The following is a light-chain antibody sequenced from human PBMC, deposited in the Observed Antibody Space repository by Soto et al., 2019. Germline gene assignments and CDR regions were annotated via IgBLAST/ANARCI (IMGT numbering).Light chain of an antibody. V-gene: IGKV3-15*01. Sequence: EVVMTQSPATLSGSPGDTATLSCRASQGVSSNLAWYQQKPGQAPRLLIYGASTRATGVPARFSGSGSGTEFTLTISRLQSEDFAVYYCQQYYNWRPRFGQGTKVDI. CDR2: GAS. CDR1: QGVSSN. J-gene: IGKJ1*01. CDR3: QQYYNWRPR.